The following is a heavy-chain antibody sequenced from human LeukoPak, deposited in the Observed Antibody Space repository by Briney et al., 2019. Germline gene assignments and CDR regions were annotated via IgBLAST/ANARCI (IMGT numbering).Heavy chain of an antibody. V-gene: IGHV1-3*01. D-gene: IGHD1/OR15-1a*01. Sequence: ASVKVSCKASGYTFTSYAMHWVRQAPGQRLEWMGWINAGNGNTKYSQKFQGRVTMTMDTSTSTVYMELRSLRSEDTAVYYCARTRERRNIFDYWGQGTLVTVSS. J-gene: IGHJ4*02. CDR1: GYTFTSYA. CDR3: ARTRERRNIFDY. CDR2: INAGNGNT.